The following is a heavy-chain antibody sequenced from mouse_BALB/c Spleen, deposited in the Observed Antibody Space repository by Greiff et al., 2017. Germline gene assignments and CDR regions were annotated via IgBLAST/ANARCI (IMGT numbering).Heavy chain of an antibody. Sequence: QVQLQQSGPGLVAPSQSLSITCTVSGFSLTGYGVNWVRQPPGKGLEWLGMIWGDGSTDYNSALKSRLSISKDNSKSQVFLKMNSLQTDDTARYYCARDHDYDSAWFAYWGQGTLVTVSA. J-gene: IGHJ3*01. CDR1: GFSLTGYG. CDR2: IWGDGST. CDR3: ARDHDYDSAWFAY. D-gene: IGHD2-4*01. V-gene: IGHV2-6-7*01.